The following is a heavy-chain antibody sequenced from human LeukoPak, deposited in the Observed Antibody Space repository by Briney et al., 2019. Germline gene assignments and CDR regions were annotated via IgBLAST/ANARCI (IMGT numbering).Heavy chain of an antibody. J-gene: IGHJ4*02. CDR1: GGTFSSYA. CDR2: IIPIFGTA. Sequence: SVKVSCKASGGTFSSYAISWVRQAPGQGLEWMGGIIPIFGTANYAQKFQGRVTMTTDTSTSTAYMELRSLRSDDTAVYYCARDRKYYDSSGYYYFDYWGQGTLVTVSS. D-gene: IGHD3-22*01. CDR3: ARDRKYYDSSGYYYFDY. V-gene: IGHV1-69*05.